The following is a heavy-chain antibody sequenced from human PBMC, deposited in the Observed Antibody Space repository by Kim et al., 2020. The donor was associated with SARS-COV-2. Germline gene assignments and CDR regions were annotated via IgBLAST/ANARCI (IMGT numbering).Heavy chain of an antibody. CDR3: ARVGDGSSYYYYYGMDV. V-gene: IGHV1-69*13. CDR2: IIPIFGTA. J-gene: IGHJ6*02. D-gene: IGHD1-26*01. Sequence: SVKVSCKASGGTFSSYAISWVRQAPGQGLERMGGIIPIFGTANYAQKFQGRVTITADESTSTAYMELSSLRSEDTAVYYCARVGDGSSYYYYYGMDVWGQGTTVTVSS. CDR1: GGTFSSYA.